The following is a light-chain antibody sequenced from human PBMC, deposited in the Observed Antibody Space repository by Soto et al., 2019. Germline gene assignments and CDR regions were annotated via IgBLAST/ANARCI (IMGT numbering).Light chain of an antibody. V-gene: IGKV3-11*01. J-gene: IGKJ4*01. CDR1: QSVSSY. CDR3: QQRSNSPST. Sequence: EIVLTQSPATLSLSPGERAALSCRASQSVSSYLAWYQQKPGQAPRLLIYDASKRASGIPARFSGSGSGTDFTLTISSLQPEDFAVYYCQQRSNSPSTFGGGTKVDIK. CDR2: DAS.